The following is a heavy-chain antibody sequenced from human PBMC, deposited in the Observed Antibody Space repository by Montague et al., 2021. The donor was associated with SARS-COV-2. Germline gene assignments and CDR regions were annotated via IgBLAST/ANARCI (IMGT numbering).Heavy chain of an antibody. CDR3: ARTTWLRGYFDL. CDR2: IYYSGST. Sequence: SETLSFTCTVSGGSISSYYWSWIRQPPGKGLEWIGYIYYSGSTNYNPSLKSRVTISVDTSKNHFSLKLSSVTAADTAVYYCARTTWLRGYFDLWGRGTLVTXSS. CDR1: GGSISSYY. V-gene: IGHV4-59*12. J-gene: IGHJ2*01. D-gene: IGHD5-12*01.